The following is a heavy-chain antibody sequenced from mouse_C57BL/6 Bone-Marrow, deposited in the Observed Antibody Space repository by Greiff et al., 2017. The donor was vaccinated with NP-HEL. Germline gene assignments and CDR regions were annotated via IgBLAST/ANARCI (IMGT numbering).Heavy chain of an antibody. J-gene: IGHJ4*01. Sequence: VQLQQPGAELVRPGSSVKLSCKASGYTFTSYWMHWVKQRPIQGLEWIGNIDPSDSETHYNQKFKDKATLTVDKSSSTAYMQLSSLTSEDSAVYYCARRSLYYGSSYRYYAMDYWGQGTSVTVSS. V-gene: IGHV1-52*01. CDR1: GYTFTSYW. CDR2: IDPSDSET. CDR3: ARRSLYYGSSYRYYAMDY. D-gene: IGHD1-1*01.